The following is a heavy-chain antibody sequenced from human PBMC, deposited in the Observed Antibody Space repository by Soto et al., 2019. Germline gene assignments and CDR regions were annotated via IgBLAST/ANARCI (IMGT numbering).Heavy chain of an antibody. J-gene: IGHJ4*02. CDR1: GYTFITYY. Sequence: GASVKVSCKASGYTFITYYMHWVRQAPGQGYEWMGIINPSGGSTTYAQKFQGRVTMTRDTSTTTVYMEMSSLKSEDTAVYYCARYDHNGYYFDYWGQGTLVTVSS. D-gene: IGHD1-1*01. CDR2: INPSGGST. V-gene: IGHV1-46*01. CDR3: ARYDHNGYYFDY.